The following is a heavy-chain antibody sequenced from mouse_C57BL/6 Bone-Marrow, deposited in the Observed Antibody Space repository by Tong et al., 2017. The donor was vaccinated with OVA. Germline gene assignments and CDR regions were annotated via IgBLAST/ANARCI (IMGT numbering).Heavy chain of an antibody. CDR3: AREDYDD. CDR2: INPYNGGT. D-gene: IGHD2-4*01. J-gene: IGHJ2*01. V-gene: IGHV1-19*01. CDR1: GFNIKDDY. Sequence: EVQLQESGAELVRPGASVKLSCTASGFNIKDDYMHWVKQSHGKSLEWIGVINPYNGGTSYNQKFKGKATLTVDKSSSTAYMELNSLTSEDSAVYYCAREDYDDWGQGTTLTVSS.